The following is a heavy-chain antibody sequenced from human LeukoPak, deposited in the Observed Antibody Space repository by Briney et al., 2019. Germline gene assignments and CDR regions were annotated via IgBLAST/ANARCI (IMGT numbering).Heavy chain of an antibody. CDR3: ARVKSDYGAHREFDP. CDR2: IYHSGNT. CDR1: GGSISSYY. Sequence: PSETLSLTCTVSGGSISSYYWSWIRQPPGKGLEWIGNIYHSGNTYYNPSLKSRVTISVDTSKNQFSLKLSSVTAADTAVYYCARVKSDYGAHREFDPWGQGTLVTVSS. J-gene: IGHJ5*02. D-gene: IGHD4-17*01. V-gene: IGHV4-59*04.